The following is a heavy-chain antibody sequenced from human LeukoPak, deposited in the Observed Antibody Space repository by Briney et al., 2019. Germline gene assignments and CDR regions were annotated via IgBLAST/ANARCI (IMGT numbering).Heavy chain of an antibody. CDR3: ARGRSVWFGEHNWCDP. V-gene: IGHV4-34*01. CDR1: GGSFSGYY. D-gene: IGHD3-10*01. J-gene: IGHJ5*02. CDR2: INHSGST. Sequence: SETLSLPCAAYGGSFSGYYWSWFRQPPGKGVEWLGEINHSGSTNYNPSLKSRVTISVDTSKNQFSLKLSSVTAADTAVYYCARGRSVWFGEHNWCDPWGQGTLVTVSS.